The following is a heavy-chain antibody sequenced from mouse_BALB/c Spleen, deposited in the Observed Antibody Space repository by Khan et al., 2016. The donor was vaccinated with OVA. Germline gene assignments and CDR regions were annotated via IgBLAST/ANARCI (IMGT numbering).Heavy chain of an antibody. CDR2: MWNDGST. J-gene: IGHJ4*01. CDR3: ARQPYYHYNVMDY. D-gene: IGHD2-10*01. Sequence: VQLKESGPGLVAPSQSLSTTCTISGFSLTNYGVHWVRQPPGKGLEWLVLMWNDGSTTYNSALKSRLTISKDNSKSQVFLKMNSLQTDDTAMYFCARQPYYHYNVMDYWGQGTSVTVSS. V-gene: IGHV2-6-1*01. CDR1: GFSLTNYG.